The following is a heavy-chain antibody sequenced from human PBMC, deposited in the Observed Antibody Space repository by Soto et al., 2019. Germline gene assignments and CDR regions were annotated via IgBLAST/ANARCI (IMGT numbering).Heavy chain of an antibody. V-gene: IGHV4-39*01. CDR3: ARQSDILTGYYLLYYFDY. CDR1: GGSISSSSYY. CDR2: IYYSGST. D-gene: IGHD3-9*01. Sequence: SETLSLTCTVSGGSISSSSYYWGWIRQPPGKGLEWIGSIYYSGSTYYNPSLKSRVTISVDTSKNQFSLKLSSVTAADTAVYYCARQSDILTGYYLLYYFDYWGQGTLVTVSS. J-gene: IGHJ4*02.